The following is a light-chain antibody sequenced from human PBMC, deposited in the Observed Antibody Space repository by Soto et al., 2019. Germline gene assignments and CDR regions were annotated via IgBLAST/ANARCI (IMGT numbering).Light chain of an antibody. CDR2: GAS. J-gene: IGKJ1*01. Sequence: EIVLTQSPGTLSLSPGERATLSCRASQSVTYLVWYQQKPGQAPRLLIYGASSRATGIPDRFSGSGSGTDFTLTISGLEPEDFAVYYCQHYGSSPWTFGQGTKVEIK. CDR3: QHYGSSPWT. CDR1: QSVTY. V-gene: IGKV3-20*01.